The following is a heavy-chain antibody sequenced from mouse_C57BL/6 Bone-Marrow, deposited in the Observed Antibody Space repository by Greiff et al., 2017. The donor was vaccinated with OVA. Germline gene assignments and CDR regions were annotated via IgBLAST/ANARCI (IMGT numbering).Heavy chain of an antibody. V-gene: IGHV7-1*01. Sequence: DVMLVESGGGLVQSGRSLRLSCATSGFTFSDFYMEWVRQAPGKGLEWIAASRNKANDYTTEYSASVKGRFIVSRDTSQSILYLQMNALRAEDTAIYYCARDVLLRDWGQGTLVTVSA. J-gene: IGHJ3*01. D-gene: IGHD1-1*01. CDR1: GFTFSDFY. CDR2: SRNKANDYTT. CDR3: ARDVLLRD.